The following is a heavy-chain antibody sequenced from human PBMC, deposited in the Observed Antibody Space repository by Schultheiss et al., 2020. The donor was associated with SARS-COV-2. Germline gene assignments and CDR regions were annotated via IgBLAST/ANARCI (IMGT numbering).Heavy chain of an antibody. CDR2: ISYDGSNK. CDR1: GFTFSSYA. D-gene: IGHD5-18*01. V-gene: IGHV3-30*04. Sequence: GGSLRLSCAASGFTFSSYAMHWVRQAPGKGLEWVAVISYDGSNKYYADSVKGRFTISRDNSKNSLYLQMNSLRAEDTAVYYCASSRGYSYGLGFDYWGQGTLVTVSS. CDR3: ASSRGYSYGLGFDY. J-gene: IGHJ4*02.